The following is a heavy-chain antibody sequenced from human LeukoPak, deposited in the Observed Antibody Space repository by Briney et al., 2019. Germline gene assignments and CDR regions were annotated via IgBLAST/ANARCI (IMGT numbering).Heavy chain of an antibody. Sequence: GGSLRLSCAASGFTFSSYGMHWVRQAPGKGLEWVAVISYDGSNKYYADSVKGRFTISRDNSKNTLHLQMNSLRAEDTAVYYCAKRGDYGGNSPFDYWGQGTLVTVSS. V-gene: IGHV3-30*18. CDR1: GFTFSSYG. CDR3: AKRGDYGGNSPFDY. D-gene: IGHD4-23*01. CDR2: ISYDGSNK. J-gene: IGHJ4*02.